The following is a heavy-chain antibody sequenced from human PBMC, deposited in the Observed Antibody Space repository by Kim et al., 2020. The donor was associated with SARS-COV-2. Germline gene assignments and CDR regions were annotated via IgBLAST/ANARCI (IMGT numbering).Heavy chain of an antibody. CDR3: ARDRGYSSSWYPKPRHHCDP. CDR2: IYHSGST. Sequence: SETLSLTCAVSGGSISSSNWWSWVSQPPGKGLEWIGEIYHSGSTNYNPSLKSRVTISVDKSKNQFSLKLSSVTAADTAVYYCARDRGYSSSWYPKPRHHCDPWGQGTLVTVSS. V-gene: IGHV4-4*02. CDR1: GGSISSSNW. D-gene: IGHD6-13*01. J-gene: IGHJ5*02.